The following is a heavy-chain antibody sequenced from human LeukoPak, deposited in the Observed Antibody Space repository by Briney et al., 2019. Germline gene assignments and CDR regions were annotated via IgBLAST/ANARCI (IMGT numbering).Heavy chain of an antibody. CDR1: GGSFSGYY. CDR3: ARGLRVRIVVVAATHNWFDP. V-gene: IGHV4-34*01. CDR2: INHSGST. J-gene: IGHJ5*02. Sequence: SETLSLTCAVYGGSFSGYYWSWIRQPLGKGLEWIGEINHSGSTNYNPSLKSRVTISVDTSKNQFSLKLSSVTAADTAVYYCARGLRVRIVVVAATHNWFDPWGQGTLVTVSS. D-gene: IGHD2-15*01.